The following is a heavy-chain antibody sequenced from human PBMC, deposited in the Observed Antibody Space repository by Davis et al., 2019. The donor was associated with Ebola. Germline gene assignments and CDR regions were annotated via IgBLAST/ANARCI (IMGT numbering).Heavy chain of an antibody. J-gene: IGHJ6*02. CDR3: AREGIVVVPPLYYYYGMDV. Sequence: GGSLRLSCAASGFTFSSYSMNWVRQAPGKGLEWVSYISSSSSTIYYADSVKGRFTISRDNAKNSLYLQMNSLRDEDTAVYYCAREGIVVVPPLYYYYGMDVWGQGTTVTVSS. CDR1: GFTFSSYS. V-gene: IGHV3-48*02. CDR2: ISSSSSTI. D-gene: IGHD2-2*01.